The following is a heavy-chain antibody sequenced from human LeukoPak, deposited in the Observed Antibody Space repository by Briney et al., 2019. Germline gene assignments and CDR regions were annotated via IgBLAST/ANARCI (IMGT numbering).Heavy chain of an antibody. J-gene: IGHJ4*02. V-gene: IGHV3-23*01. CDR1: GFTFSTYA. Sequence: GGSLRLPCVASGFTFSTYAMNWVRQAPGKGLEWVSVIGDSSGRTFYADSVKGRFTISRDISKNILYLEMNSLRAEDTAVYYCAKILYAGGSNIFDYWGQGTLVTVSS. CDR2: IGDSSGRT. CDR3: AKILYAGGSNIFDY. D-gene: IGHD2-8*02.